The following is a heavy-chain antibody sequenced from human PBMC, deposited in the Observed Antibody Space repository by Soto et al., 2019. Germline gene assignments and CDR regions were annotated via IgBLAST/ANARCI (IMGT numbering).Heavy chain of an antibody. CDR3: ARSGEYYDYVWGSYRSGWFDP. CDR2: IIPIFGTA. V-gene: IGHV1-69*06. D-gene: IGHD3-16*02. J-gene: IGHJ5*02. CDR1: GGTFSSYA. Sequence: QVQLVQSGAEVKKPGSSVKVSCKASGGTFSSYAISWVRQAPGQGLEWMGGIIPIFGTANYAQKFQGRVTITADKSKSTAYMELSSLRSEDTAVYYCARSGEYYDYVWGSYRSGWFDPWGQGTLVTVSS.